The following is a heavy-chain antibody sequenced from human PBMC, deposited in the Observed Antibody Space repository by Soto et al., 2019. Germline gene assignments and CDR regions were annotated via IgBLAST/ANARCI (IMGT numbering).Heavy chain of an antibody. D-gene: IGHD6-13*01. V-gene: IGHV3-53*05. Sequence: GGSLRLSCAASGFTVSSNYMSWVRQAPGKGLEWVSVIYSGGSTYYADSVKGRVTISRDNSKNTLYLQMNSLRAEDTAVYYCAREQQLVRHFDYWGQGTLVTVSS. J-gene: IGHJ4*02. CDR3: AREQQLVRHFDY. CDR2: IYSGGST. CDR1: GFTVSSNY.